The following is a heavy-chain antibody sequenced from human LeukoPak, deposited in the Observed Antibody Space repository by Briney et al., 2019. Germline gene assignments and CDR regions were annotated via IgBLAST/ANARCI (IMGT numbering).Heavy chain of an antibody. CDR1: GGTLSDHV. D-gene: IGHD3-9*01. Sequence: SVKVSCKASGGTLSDHVISWVRQAPGHGLEWMGGVIPLKGTSKLTQKLQDRATISADESTNTVYMEVRSLRSEDTALYYCATYDVLAGFEYWGQGTLVIVSS. CDR3: ATYDVLAGFEY. CDR2: VIPLKGTS. J-gene: IGHJ4*02. V-gene: IGHV1-69*01.